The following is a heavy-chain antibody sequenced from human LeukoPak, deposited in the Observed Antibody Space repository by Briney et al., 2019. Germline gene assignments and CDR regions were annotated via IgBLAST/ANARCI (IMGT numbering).Heavy chain of an antibody. V-gene: IGHV4-39*01. CDR3: ARHRLTVRGWEKGFDP. CDR2: IYYSGST. D-gene: IGHD3-10*01. Sequence: SETLSLTCTVSGGSISSSSYYWGWIRQPPGKGLEWIGSIYYSGSTYYNPSLKSRVTISVDTSKNQFSLKLSSVTAADTAVYYCARHRLTVRGWEKGFDPWGQGTLVTVSS. CDR1: GGSISSSSYY. J-gene: IGHJ5*02.